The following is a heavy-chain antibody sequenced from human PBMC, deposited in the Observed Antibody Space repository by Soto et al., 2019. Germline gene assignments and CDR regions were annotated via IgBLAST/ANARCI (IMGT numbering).Heavy chain of an antibody. J-gene: IGHJ6*02. D-gene: IGHD3-16*01. V-gene: IGHV3-23*01. CDR1: GSSFSSYA. Sequence: EVQLLESGGGLVQPGGSLRLSCAASGSSFSSYAMNWVRQAPGKGLEWVSSISGPGSITYYADSVKGQFTISRDNSKATLYMQMHSLRGEETAVYYCAKGGFWVHYGMDVWGQGTTVTVSS. CDR2: ISGPGSIT. CDR3: AKGGFWVHYGMDV.